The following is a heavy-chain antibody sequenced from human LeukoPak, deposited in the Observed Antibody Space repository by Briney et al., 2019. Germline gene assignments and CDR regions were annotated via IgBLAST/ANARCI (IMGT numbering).Heavy chain of an antibody. CDR2: ISWNSGSI. CDR3: AKGLYYDSSGYLGTFDY. Sequence: GGSLRLSCAASGFTFDDYAMHWVRQAPGKGLEWVSVISWNSGSIGYADSVKGRFTISRDNAKNSLYLQMNSLRAEDTALYYCAKGLYYDSSGYLGTFDYWGQGTLVTVSS. J-gene: IGHJ4*02. D-gene: IGHD3-22*01. V-gene: IGHV3-9*01. CDR1: GFTFDDYA.